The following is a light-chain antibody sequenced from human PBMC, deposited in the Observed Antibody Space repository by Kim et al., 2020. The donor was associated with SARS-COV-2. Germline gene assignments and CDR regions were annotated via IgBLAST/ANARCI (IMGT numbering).Light chain of an antibody. J-gene: IGKJ1*01. V-gene: IGKV1-27*01. Sequence: ASVGDRVTITCRASQAINNYLAWYQHRPGKVPKLLIFAASTLPSGVPSRFSGSGSGTDFTLTITNLQPEDVATYYCQKYNSPPRTFGQGTKVDIK. CDR3: QKYNSPPRT. CDR2: AAS. CDR1: QAINNY.